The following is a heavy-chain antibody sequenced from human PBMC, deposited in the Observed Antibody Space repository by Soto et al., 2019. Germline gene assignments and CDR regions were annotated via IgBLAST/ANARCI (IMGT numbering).Heavy chain of an antibody. V-gene: IGHV4-39*01. J-gene: IGHJ6*02. CDR1: GGSISSSSYY. CDR3: AGPDYYYYYGMDG. CDR2: IYYSGST. Sequence: ASETLSLTCTVSGGSISSSSYYWGWIRQPPGKGLEWIGSIYYSGSTYYNPSLKSRVTISVDTSKNQFSLKLSSVTAADTAVYYGAGPDYYYYYGMDGWGQGTTVTVSS.